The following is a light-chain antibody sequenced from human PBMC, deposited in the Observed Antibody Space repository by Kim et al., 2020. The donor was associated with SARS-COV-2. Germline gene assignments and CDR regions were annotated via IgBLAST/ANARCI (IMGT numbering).Light chain of an antibody. J-gene: IGLJ2*01. CDR1: ELPRKY. Sequence: PGHTARSTFSTDELPRKYVYCYQKKPGQAPVMVIYKDSERTSWIPERFSGSSSGTTFTLTISGVQAEDEADYYCQSADSSGTYPVIFGGGTQLTVL. CDR3: QSADSSGTYPVI. V-gene: IGLV3-25*03. CDR2: KDS.